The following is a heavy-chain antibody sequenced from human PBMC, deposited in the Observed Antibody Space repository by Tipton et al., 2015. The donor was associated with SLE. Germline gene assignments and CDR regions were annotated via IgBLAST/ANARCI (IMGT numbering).Heavy chain of an antibody. J-gene: IGHJ3*02. V-gene: IGHV1-69*01. Sequence: QVQLVQSGAEVKKPGSSVKVSCKASGGTFSSYAISWVRQAPGQGLEWMGGIIPMFHRANYAQKFQGRVTITADESTSTAYMEVSSLRSEDTAVYYCARQVTGLYEASDIWGQGTMVTVSS. CDR3: ARQVTGLYEASDI. D-gene: IGHD7-27*01. CDR2: IIPMFHRA. CDR1: GGTFSSYA.